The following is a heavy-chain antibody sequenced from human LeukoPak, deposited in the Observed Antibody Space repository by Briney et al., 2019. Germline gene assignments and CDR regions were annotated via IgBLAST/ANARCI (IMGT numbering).Heavy chain of an antibody. D-gene: IGHD3-22*01. CDR2: ISAYNGNT. CDR3: ARSDSQYYSYYGMDV. J-gene: IGHJ6*02. V-gene: IGHV1-18*01. CDR1: GYTFTSYG. Sequence: ASVKVSCKASGYTFTSYGISWVRQAPGQGLEWMGWISAYNGNTNYAQKLQGRVTMTTDTSTSTAYMELRSLRSDDTAVYYCARSDSQYYSYYGMDVWGQGTTVTVSS.